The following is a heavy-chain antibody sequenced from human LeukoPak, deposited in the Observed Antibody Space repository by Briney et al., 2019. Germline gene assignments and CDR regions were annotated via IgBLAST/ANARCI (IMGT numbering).Heavy chain of an antibody. CDR1: GGSFSGYY. V-gene: IGHV4-34*01. CDR2: INHSGST. D-gene: IGHD2-2*01. Sequence: SETLSLTCAVYGGSFSGYYWSWIRQPPGKGLGWIGEINHSGSTNYNPSLKSRVTISVDTSKNQFSLKLSSVTAADTAVYYCAIHIVVVPAAKKKNWFDPWGQGTLVTVSS. J-gene: IGHJ5*02. CDR3: AIHIVVVPAAKKKNWFDP.